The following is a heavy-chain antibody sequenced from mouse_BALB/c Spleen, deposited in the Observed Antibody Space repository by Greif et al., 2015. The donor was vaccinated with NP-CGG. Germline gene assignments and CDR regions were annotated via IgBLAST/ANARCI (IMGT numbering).Heavy chain of an antibody. V-gene: IGHV2-2*02. D-gene: IGHD1-1*01. CDR3: ARNYGGGYYYAMDY. J-gene: IGHJ4*01. CDR1: GFSLTSYG. Sequence: VKLPESGPGLVQPSQSLSITCTVSGFSLTSYGVHWVRQSPGKGLEWLGVIWSGGSTDYNAAFISRLSISKDNSKSQVFFKMNSLQANDTAIYYCARNYGGGYYYAMDYWGQGTSVTVSS. CDR2: IWSGGST.